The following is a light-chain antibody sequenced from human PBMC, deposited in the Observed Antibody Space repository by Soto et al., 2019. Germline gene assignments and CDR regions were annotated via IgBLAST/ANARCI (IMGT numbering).Light chain of an antibody. Sequence: AIQMTQSPSSLSASIGDRVIITCRASHGIRDDLAWYQQKPGKAPKLLIYGVSSLQSGVPSRFSGSGSGTDFTLTISSLQPDDFATYYCLQDFTYPRTFGQGTKV. J-gene: IGKJ1*01. CDR2: GVS. CDR3: LQDFTYPRT. CDR1: HGIRDD. V-gene: IGKV1-6*01.